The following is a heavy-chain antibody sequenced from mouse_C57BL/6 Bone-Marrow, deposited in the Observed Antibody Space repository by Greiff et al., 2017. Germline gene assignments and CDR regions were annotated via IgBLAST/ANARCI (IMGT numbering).Heavy chain of an antibody. D-gene: IGHD2-2*01. Sequence: EVQGVESGGGLVQPKGSLKLSCAASGFTFNTYAMHWVRQAPGKGLEWVARIRSKSSNYATYYADSVKDRFTISRDDSQSMLYLQMNNLKTEDTAMYYCVRDTIYYGYDAGFAYWGQGTLVTVSA. CDR1: GFTFNTYA. J-gene: IGHJ3*01. CDR2: IRSKSSNYAT. V-gene: IGHV10-3*01. CDR3: VRDTIYYGYDAGFAY.